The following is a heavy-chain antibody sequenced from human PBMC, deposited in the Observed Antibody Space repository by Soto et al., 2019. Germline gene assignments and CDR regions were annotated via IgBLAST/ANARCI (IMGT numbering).Heavy chain of an antibody. Sequence: QVQLVESGGGVVQPGRSLRLSCAASGFTFSSYAMHWVRQAPGKGLEWVAVISYDGSNKYYADSVKGRFTNSRDNSKNTLYQQMNSLRAEDTAVYYCAREFGAPLKNRRKYYYGMDVWGQGTTVTVSS. J-gene: IGHJ6*02. CDR1: GFTFSSYA. V-gene: IGHV3-30-3*01. CDR3: AREFGAPLKNRRKYYYGMDV. D-gene: IGHD3-10*01. CDR2: ISYDGSNK.